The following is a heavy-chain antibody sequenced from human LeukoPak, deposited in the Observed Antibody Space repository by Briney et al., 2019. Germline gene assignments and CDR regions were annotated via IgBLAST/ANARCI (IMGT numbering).Heavy chain of an antibody. CDR2: ISSSSSYI. CDR1: GFTFSSYA. V-gene: IGHV3-21*01. CDR3: ARVTRIAVAGTDY. J-gene: IGHJ4*02. Sequence: GGSLRLSCAASGFTFSSYAMSWVRQAPGKGLEWVSSISSSSSYIYYADSVKGRFTISRDNAKNSLYLQMTSLRAEDTAVYYCARVTRIAVAGTDYWGQGTLVTVSS. D-gene: IGHD6-19*01.